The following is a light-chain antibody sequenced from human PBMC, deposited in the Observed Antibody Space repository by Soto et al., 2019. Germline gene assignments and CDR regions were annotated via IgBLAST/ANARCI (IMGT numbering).Light chain of an antibody. CDR3: QSYDSSLTGWV. Sequence: QSALTQPASVSGSPGQSITISCTGTSSDVGGYNYVSWYHQHPGKAPKLLIYEVSNRPSGVSNRFSGSKSGNTASLTISGLQAEDEADYYCQSYDSSLTGWVFGGGTKVTVL. V-gene: IGLV2-14*01. CDR2: EVS. J-gene: IGLJ3*02. CDR1: SSDVGGYNY.